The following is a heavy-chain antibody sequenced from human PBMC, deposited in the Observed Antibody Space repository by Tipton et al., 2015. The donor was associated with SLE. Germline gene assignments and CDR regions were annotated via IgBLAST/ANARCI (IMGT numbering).Heavy chain of an antibody. D-gene: IGHD1-26*01. CDR2: IYYTGSA. CDR3: ARENSGNFLPPNYFDY. CDR1: GGSISSSSYY. V-gene: IGHV4-39*07. J-gene: IGHJ4*02. Sequence: TLSLTCTVSGGSISSSSYYWGWIRQPPGKGLEWIGSIYYTGSANYNPSLKSRVTISIDTSKNQFSLKVNSVTAAGTAVYYCARENSGNFLPPNYFDYWGQGALVTVSS.